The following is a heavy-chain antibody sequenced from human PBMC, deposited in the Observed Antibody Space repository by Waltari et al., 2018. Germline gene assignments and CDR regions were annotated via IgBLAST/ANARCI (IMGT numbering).Heavy chain of an antibody. D-gene: IGHD3-22*01. CDR3: ARSPYYYDSSGYYPTPLFDY. CDR1: GGSISSYY. J-gene: IGHJ4*02. V-gene: IGHV4-4*07. Sequence: QVQLQESGQGLVKPSETLSPTCTVSGGSISSYYWICIRPPAGMGLEWIGRIYTSGSTNYNPSLKSRVTMSVDTSKNQFSLKLSSVTAADTAVYYCARSPYYYDSSGYYPTPLFDYWGQGTLVTVSS. CDR2: IYTSGST.